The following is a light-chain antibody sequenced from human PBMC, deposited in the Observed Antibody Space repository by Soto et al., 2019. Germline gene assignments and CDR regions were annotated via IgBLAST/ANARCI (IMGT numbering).Light chain of an antibody. CDR3: QQYTSIT. CDR1: QSVSGK. J-gene: IGKJ5*01. Sequence: EIVLTQSPATLSVSPGETATPSCRASQSVSGKLAWYQQKPGQAPRLLIYAVSTRATGIPARFSGSGSGTEFTLTISSLQSEDFAVYYCQQYTSITFGQGTRLEIK. CDR2: AVS. V-gene: IGKV3-15*01.